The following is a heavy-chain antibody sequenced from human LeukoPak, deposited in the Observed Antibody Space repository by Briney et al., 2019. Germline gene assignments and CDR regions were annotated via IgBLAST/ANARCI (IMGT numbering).Heavy chain of an antibody. Sequence: SQTLSLTCTVSGGSISSGSYYWSWIRQPAGKGLEWIGRIYTSGSTNYNPSLKSRVTISADTSKNQFSLKLSSVTAADTAVYYCARSSRSGILEWLGFDYWGQGTLVTVSS. CDR2: IYTSGST. D-gene: IGHD3-3*01. V-gene: IGHV4-61*02. CDR3: ARSSRSGILEWLGFDY. CDR1: GGSISSGSYY. J-gene: IGHJ4*02.